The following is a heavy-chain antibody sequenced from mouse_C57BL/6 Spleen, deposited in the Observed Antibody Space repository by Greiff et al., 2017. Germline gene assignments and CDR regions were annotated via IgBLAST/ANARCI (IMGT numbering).Heavy chain of an antibody. CDR2: ISGGGGNT. CDR3: AGQIRVQESWFAY. V-gene: IGHV5-9*01. CDR1: GFTFSSYS. J-gene: IGHJ3*01. Sequence: DVQLQESGGGLVKPGGSLKLSCAASGFTFSSYSMPWVRQTPEKRLEWVATISGGGGNTYYPDSVKGRFTISRDNAKNALYLQMSSLRSEDTALDYCAGQIRVQESWFAYWGQGTLVTVSA. D-gene: IGHD3-2*02.